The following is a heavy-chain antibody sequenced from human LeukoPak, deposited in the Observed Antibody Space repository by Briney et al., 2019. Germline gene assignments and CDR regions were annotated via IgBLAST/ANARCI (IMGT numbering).Heavy chain of an antibody. CDR3: ARGDHHDDKVVGIDY. D-gene: IGHD1-14*01. Sequence: GGPLRLSCAVSGFTFSSYSLNWVRQAPGKGLEWLSYISYSNTIYYGDSVKGRFTISRDNAKNSLFLQMNSLRAEDTALYYCARGDHHDDKVVGIDYWGQGTLVTVSS. CDR2: ISYSNTI. V-gene: IGHV3-48*01. J-gene: IGHJ4*02. CDR1: GFTFSSYS.